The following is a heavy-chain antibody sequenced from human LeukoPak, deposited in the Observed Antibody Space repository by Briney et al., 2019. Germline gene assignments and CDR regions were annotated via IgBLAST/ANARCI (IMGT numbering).Heavy chain of an antibody. CDR1: GFTFSSYW. D-gene: IGHD3-10*01. Sequence: PGGSLRLSCAAAGFTFSSYWMHWVRQAPGKGLLWVSRVNSDGTGTTYADSVKGRFTISTDNAKNSVYLQMNSLRDEDTAVYYCARDRAYAFDNWGQGTMVTVSS. J-gene: IGHJ3*02. CDR3: ARDRAYAFDN. CDR2: VNSDGTGT. V-gene: IGHV3-74*01.